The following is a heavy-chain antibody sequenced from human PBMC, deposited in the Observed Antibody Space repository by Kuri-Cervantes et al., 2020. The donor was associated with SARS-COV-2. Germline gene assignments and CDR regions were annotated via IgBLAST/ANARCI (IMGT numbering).Heavy chain of an antibody. CDR2: IYYSGST. J-gene: IGHJ4*02. V-gene: IGHV4-39*01. Sequence: SETLSLTCTVSGGSISSSSHYWGWIRQPPGKGLEWIGSIYYSGSTYYNPSLKSRVTISVDTSKNQFSLKLSSVTAADTAVYYCARREIAARRLFDYWGQGTLVTVSS. CDR1: GGSISSSSHY. D-gene: IGHD6-6*01. CDR3: ARREIAARRLFDY.